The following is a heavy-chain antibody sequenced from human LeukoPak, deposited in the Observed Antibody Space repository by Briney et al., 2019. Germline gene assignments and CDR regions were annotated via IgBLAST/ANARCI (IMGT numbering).Heavy chain of an antibody. Sequence: AGESLKISCKGFGYSFTSCWIGWVRQMPGKGLEWMGIIYPADSDTRYSPSFQGQVTISADRSINTAYLQWSSLKASDSAMYYCARKNYDSSEYYLVDWGQGTLVTVSP. D-gene: IGHD3-22*01. CDR3: ARKNYDSSEYYLVD. CDR2: IYPADSDT. CDR1: GYSFTSCW. J-gene: IGHJ4*02. V-gene: IGHV5-51*01.